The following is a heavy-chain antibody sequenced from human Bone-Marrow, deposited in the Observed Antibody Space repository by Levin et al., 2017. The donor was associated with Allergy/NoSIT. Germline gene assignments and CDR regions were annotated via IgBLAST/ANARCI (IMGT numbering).Heavy chain of an antibody. Sequence: PGGSLRLSCAASGFSFSRTGIHWIRQAPGKGPEWVAVIWYDGSEKYYADSVKGRFTISRDNSKNMVFLQMNSLRAADTAVYYCAKDYGTTGDFSKKGHFDYWGQGTLVTVSS. CDR2: IWYDGSEK. D-gene: IGHD4-17*01. CDR3: AKDYGTTGDFSKKGHFDY. V-gene: IGHV3-33*06. CDR1: GFSFSRTG. J-gene: IGHJ4*02.